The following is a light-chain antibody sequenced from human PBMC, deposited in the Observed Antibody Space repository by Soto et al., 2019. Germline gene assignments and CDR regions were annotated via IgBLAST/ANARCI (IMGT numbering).Light chain of an antibody. CDR2: AAS. Sequence: DIQMTKSPSSLSASVGDRVTITCRASQSISSYLNWYQQKPGKAPKLLIYAASSLQSGVPSRFSGSGSGTDFTLTISSLHPEDFATYYCQQSYSTPITLGQGTRVESK. CDR1: QSISSY. V-gene: IGKV1-39*01. CDR3: QQSYSTPIT. J-gene: IGKJ5*01.